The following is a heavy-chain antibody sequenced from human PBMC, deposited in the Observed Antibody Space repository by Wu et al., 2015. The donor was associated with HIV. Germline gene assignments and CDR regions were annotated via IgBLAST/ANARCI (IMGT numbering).Heavy chain of an antibody. CDR3: ARVPRPYYDTTAPFDY. CDR2: ISAYNGNT. Sequence: QVQXVQSGAEGKKPGASVKVSCKASGYTFTNYGFIWVRQAPGQGLEWMGWISAYNGNTDYAQNLQARVTMTTDTSTSTAYMELRNLRSDDTAIYYCARVPRPYYDTTAPFDYWGQGTLVTVSS. CDR1: GYTFTNYG. D-gene: IGHD3-22*01. J-gene: IGHJ4*02. V-gene: IGHV1-18*01.